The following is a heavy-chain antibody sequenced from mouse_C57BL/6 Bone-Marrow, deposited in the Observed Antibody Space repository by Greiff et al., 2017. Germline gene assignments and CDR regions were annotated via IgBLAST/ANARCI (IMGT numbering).Heavy chain of an antibody. Sequence: QVQLQQPGAELVKPGASVKMSCKASGYTFTSYWITWVKQRPGQGLEWIGDIYPGSGSTTYNEKFKSKATLTVDTSSSTAFMQLSSLTSEDSAVYYCARPYYSNYWYFDVWGTGTTVTVSS. V-gene: IGHV1-55*01. CDR2: IYPGSGST. D-gene: IGHD2-5*01. CDR1: GYTFTSYW. J-gene: IGHJ1*03. CDR3: ARPYYSNYWYFDV.